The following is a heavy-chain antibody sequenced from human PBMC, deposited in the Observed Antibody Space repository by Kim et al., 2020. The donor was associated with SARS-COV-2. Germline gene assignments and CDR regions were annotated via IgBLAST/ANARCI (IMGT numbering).Heavy chain of an antibody. CDR3: ALYYDFWSGYAPDYYYYYMDV. CDR1: GGTFSSYA. CDR2: IIPIFGTA. J-gene: IGHJ6*03. Sequence: SVKVSCKASGGTFSSYAISWVRQAPGQGLEWMGGIIPIFGTANYAQKFQGRVTITADESTSTAYMELSSLRSEDTAVYYCALYYDFWSGYAPDYYYYYMDVWGKGTTVTVSS. D-gene: IGHD3-3*01. V-gene: IGHV1-69*13.